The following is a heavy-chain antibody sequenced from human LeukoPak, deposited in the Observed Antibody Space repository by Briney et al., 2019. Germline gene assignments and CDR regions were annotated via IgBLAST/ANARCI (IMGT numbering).Heavy chain of an antibody. CDR2: INPSGGST. J-gene: IGHJ4*02. CDR3: ARMTTNDY. D-gene: IGHD4-17*01. Sequence: ASVKVSCKASGYTFTSYYMHWVRQAPGQGLEWMGIINPSGGSTSYAQKFQGRVTMTRDTSISTAYMELSRLRSDDTAVYYCARMTTNDYWGQGTLVTVSS. CDR1: GYTFTSYY. V-gene: IGHV1-46*01.